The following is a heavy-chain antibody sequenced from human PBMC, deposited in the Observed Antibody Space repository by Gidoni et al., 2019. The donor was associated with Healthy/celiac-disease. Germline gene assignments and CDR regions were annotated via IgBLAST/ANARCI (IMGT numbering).Heavy chain of an antibody. CDR1: GFPFSSYA. Sequence: EVQLLESGGGLVQPGGSLRLSCAASGFPFSSYAMSWVRQAPGKGLEGVSAISGSGGSTYYADSVKGRFTSSRDNSKNTLYRQMNSLRAEDTAVYYCAIKGGGSYGYYFDYWGQGTLVTVSS. D-gene: IGHD1-26*01. V-gene: IGHV3-23*01. CDR3: AIKGGGSYGYYFDY. J-gene: IGHJ4*02. CDR2: ISGSGGST.